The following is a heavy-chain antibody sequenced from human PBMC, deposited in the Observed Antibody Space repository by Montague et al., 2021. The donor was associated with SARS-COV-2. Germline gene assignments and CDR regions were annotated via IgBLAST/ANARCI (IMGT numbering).Heavy chain of an antibody. CDR1: GDSICRSHYF. CDR2: IYFTGNT. V-gene: IGHV4-39*02. D-gene: IGHD3-10*01. Sequence: SETRSLTCSVSGDSICRSHYFWAWIRQPPGMGLEWIGSIYFTGNTYYNPSLKSRVTISIDTSKNHFSLRLSSVTAADSAVFYCARWGVDNAFDIWGLGTMLTISS. CDR3: ARWGVDNAFDI. J-gene: IGHJ3*02.